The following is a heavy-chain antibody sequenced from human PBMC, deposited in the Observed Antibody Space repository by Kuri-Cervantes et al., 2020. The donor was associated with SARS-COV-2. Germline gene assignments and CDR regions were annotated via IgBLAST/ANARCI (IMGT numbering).Heavy chain of an antibody. CDR3: ARPSLNTGSYFPD. CDR2: IDQDGYEK. CDR1: GFTFSSYW. D-gene: IGHD1-26*01. V-gene: IGHV3-7*03. J-gene: IGHJ4*02. Sequence: GESMKFSCAASGFTFSSYWMGWVRQAPGKGLEWVTNIDQDGYEKYFVDSVKGRFSISRDNAKNSLFLQMNSLRAEDTAIYFCARPSLNTGSYFPDWGQGTLVTVSS.